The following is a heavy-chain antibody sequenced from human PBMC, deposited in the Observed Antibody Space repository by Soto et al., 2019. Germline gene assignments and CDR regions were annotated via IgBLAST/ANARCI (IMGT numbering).Heavy chain of an antibody. J-gene: IGHJ6*02. CDR3: AKTFRGYSYGWYYYYGMDV. CDR2: ISYDGSNK. V-gene: IGHV3-30*18. Sequence: GGSLRLSCAASGFTFSSYGMHWVRQAPGKGLEWVAVISYDGSNKYYADSVKGRFTISRDNSKNTLYLQMNSLRAEDTAVYYCAKTFRGYSYGWYYYYGMDVWGQGTTVTVSS. D-gene: IGHD5-18*01. CDR1: GFTFSSYG.